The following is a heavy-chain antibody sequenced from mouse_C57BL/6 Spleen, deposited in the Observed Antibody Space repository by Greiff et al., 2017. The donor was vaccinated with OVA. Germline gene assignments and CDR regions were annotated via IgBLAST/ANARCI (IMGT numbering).Heavy chain of an antibody. J-gene: IGHJ4*01. V-gene: IGHV1-76*01. CDR1: GYTFTDYY. CDR3: ARRSSPAMDY. Sequence: VQLQQSGAELVRPGASVKLSCKASGYTFTDYYIHWVKQRPGQGLEWIARIYPGSGNTYYNEKFKGKATLTAEKSSSTAYMQLSSLTSEDSAVYFCARRSSPAMDYWGQGTSVTVSS. CDR2: IYPGSGNT. D-gene: IGHD1-1*01.